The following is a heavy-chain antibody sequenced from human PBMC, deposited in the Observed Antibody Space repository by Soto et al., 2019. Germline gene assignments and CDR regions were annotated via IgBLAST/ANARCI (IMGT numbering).Heavy chain of an antibody. Sequence: QITLKESGPTLVKPTQSLTLTCTFSGCSLTTSGVGVGWIRQPPGKALEWLALLDWDDDKRYSPSLKSRLTITMDTSNNQVVLTMTNMDPVDTGTYFCAHSSGRSGDYWGQGTLVTVSS. V-gene: IGHV2-5*02. J-gene: IGHJ4*02. CDR1: GCSLTTSGVG. CDR2: LDWDDDK. D-gene: IGHD3-10*01. CDR3: AHSSGRSGDY.